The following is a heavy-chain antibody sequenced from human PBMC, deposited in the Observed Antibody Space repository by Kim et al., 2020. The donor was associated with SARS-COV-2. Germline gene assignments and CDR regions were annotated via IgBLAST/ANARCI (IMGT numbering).Heavy chain of an antibody. CDR3: ARSYISGWYFAY. D-gene: IGHD6-19*01. J-gene: IGHJ4*02. Sequence: NNPSLKSRLTISLDTSVNQSSLKLSSVTAAETAVYYCARSYISGWYFAYWGQGTLVTVSS. V-gene: IGHV4-39*01.